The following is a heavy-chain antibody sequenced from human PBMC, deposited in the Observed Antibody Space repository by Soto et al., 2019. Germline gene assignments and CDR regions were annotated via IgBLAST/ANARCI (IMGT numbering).Heavy chain of an antibody. CDR1: GFTFSSYS. J-gene: IGHJ6*02. CDR2: ISSSSSYI. CDR3: AREWGGSGSYYPAYYYGMDV. Sequence: PGGSLRLSCAASGFTFSSYSMNWVRQAPGKGLEWVSSISSSSSYIYYADSVKGRFTISRDNAKNSLYLQMNSLRAEDTAVYYCAREWGGSGSYYPAYYYGMDVWGQGTTVTVS. V-gene: IGHV3-21*01. D-gene: IGHD3-10*01.